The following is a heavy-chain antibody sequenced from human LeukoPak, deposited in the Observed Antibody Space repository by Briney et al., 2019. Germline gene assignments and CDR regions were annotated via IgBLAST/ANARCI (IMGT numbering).Heavy chain of an antibody. D-gene: IGHD3-22*01. V-gene: IGHV3-30*02. CDR2: IRYDGSNK. Sequence: GGPLRLSCAASGFTFSSYGMHWVRQAPGKGLEWVAFIRYDGSNKYYADSVKGRFTISRDNAKNTLYLQMNSLRADDTAVYYCARKYYYDDWGQGTLVTVSS. CDR1: GFTFSSYG. J-gene: IGHJ4*02. CDR3: ARKYYYDD.